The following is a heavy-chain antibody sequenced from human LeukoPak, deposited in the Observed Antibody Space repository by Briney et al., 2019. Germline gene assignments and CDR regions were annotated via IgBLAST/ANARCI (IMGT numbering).Heavy chain of an antibody. V-gene: IGHV3-11*01. CDR1: GFTFSDYY. D-gene: IGHD4-11*01. CDR3: ARSIYSNYVGYFDY. Sequence: PGGSLRLSCAASGFTFSDYYMSWIRQAPGKGLEWVSYISSSGSTIYYADSVKGRFTISRDNAKNSLYLQTNSLRAEDTAVYYCARSIYSNYVGYFDYWGQGTLVTVSS. J-gene: IGHJ4*02. CDR2: ISSSGSTI.